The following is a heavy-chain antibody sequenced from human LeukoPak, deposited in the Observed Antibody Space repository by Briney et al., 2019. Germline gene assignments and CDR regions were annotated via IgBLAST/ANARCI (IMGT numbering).Heavy chain of an antibody. D-gene: IGHD1-26*01. CDR3: ARDISGSYGMDV. V-gene: IGHV3-21*01. Sequence: GGSLRLSCAASGFTFSSYSINWVRQAPGKGLEWVLSISSSSSYIYYADSVKGRFTISRDNAKNSLYLQMNSLRAEDTAVYYCARDISGSYGMDVWGQGTTVTVSS. CDR2: ISSSSSYI. CDR1: GFTFSSYS. J-gene: IGHJ6*02.